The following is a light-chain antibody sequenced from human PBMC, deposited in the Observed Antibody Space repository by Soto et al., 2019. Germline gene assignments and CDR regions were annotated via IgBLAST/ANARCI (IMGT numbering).Light chain of an antibody. V-gene: IGLV4-60*02. CDR3: ENWDSNTRV. Sequence: QLVLTQSSSASASLGSSVKLTCTLSSGHSSYIIAWHQQQPGKAPRYLMKLEGSGSYNKGSGVPDRFSGSSSGADRYLTISNLQVEDEADYYCENWDSNTRVFGGGTKLTVL. J-gene: IGLJ3*02. CDR2: LEGSGSY. CDR1: SGHSSYI.